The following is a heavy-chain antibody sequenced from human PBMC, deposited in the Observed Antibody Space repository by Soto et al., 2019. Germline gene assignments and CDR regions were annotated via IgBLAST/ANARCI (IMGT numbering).Heavy chain of an antibody. Sequence: ASVKVSCKASGGTFSSYAISWVRQAPGQGLEWMGGIIPIFGTANYAQKFQGRVTITADESTSTAYMELSSLRSEDTAVYYCARAVAGHNYYYYGMDVWGQGTTVTVFS. CDR1: GGTFSSYA. CDR3: ARAVAGHNYYYYGMDV. CDR2: IIPIFGTA. D-gene: IGHD6-19*01. J-gene: IGHJ6*02. V-gene: IGHV1-69*13.